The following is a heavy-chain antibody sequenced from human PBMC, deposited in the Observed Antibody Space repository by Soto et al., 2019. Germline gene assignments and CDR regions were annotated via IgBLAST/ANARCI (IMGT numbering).Heavy chain of an antibody. Sequence: ASVKVSCKASGYTFTCYGMSWVRQAPGQGLEWMGWISAYNGNTNYAQKLQGRVTMTTDTSTSTAYMELRSLRSDDTAVYYCARDGGGSAAGSLPAFDYWGQGTLVTVSS. J-gene: IGHJ4*02. CDR3: ARDGGGSAAGSLPAFDY. V-gene: IGHV1-18*01. CDR2: ISAYNGNT. D-gene: IGHD6-13*01. CDR1: GYTFTCYG.